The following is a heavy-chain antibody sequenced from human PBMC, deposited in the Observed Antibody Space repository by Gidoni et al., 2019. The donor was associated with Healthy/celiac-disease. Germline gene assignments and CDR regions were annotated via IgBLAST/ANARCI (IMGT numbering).Heavy chain of an antibody. CDR2: ISTTSNTI. V-gene: IGHV3-48*01. Sequence: EVQLVESGVGLVQPGASLRLSCAASGFTFCSYSMNWVRQAPGKGLEWVSYISTTSNTIYYADSVKGRFTISRDNAKNSLYLQMNSLRAEDTAVYYCARGIRFLEWLSWYFDLWGRGTLVTVSS. J-gene: IGHJ2*01. CDR3: ARGIRFLEWLSWYFDL. D-gene: IGHD3-3*01. CDR1: GFTFCSYS.